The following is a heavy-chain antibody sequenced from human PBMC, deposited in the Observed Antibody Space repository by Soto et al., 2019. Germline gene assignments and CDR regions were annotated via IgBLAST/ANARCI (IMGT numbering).Heavy chain of an antibody. Sequence: SVTLSLTCSVSGGSVSSGGYYWTRIRQPPGKGLEWIGYIYYSGSTYYNPSLKSRVTISVDTSKNQFSLKLSSVTAADTAVYYCASARYCTNGVCYNDYYYGMDVWGQGTTVTVSS. CDR1: GGSVSSGGYY. CDR2: IYYSGST. CDR3: ASARYCTNGVCYNDYYYGMDV. J-gene: IGHJ6*02. D-gene: IGHD2-8*01. V-gene: IGHV4-30-4*01.